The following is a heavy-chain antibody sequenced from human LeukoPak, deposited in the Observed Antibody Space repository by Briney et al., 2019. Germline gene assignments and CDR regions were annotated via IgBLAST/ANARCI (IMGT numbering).Heavy chain of an antibody. CDR2: ISWSSGTI. Sequence: PGRSLRLSCAASGFTFDDYAMHWVRQAPGKGLEWVSGISWSSGTIGYADSVKGRFTISRDNAKNSLYLQMNSLRAEDTALYSCAKDSTPASGSSPLAYWGQEPWSPSPQ. V-gene: IGHV3-9*01. CDR3: AKDSTPASGSSPLAY. CDR1: GFTFDDYA. D-gene: IGHD6-25*01. J-gene: IGHJ4*01.